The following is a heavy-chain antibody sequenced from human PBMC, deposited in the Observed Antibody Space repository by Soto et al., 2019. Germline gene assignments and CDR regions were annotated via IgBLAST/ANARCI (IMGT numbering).Heavy chain of an antibody. D-gene: IGHD6-13*01. CDR1: GGSVSSGSYY. Sequence: SETLSLSCTVYGGSVSSGSYYLSWLRPPPGKGLDWIGYIYYSGSTNYNPSLKSRVTISVDTSKNQFSLKLSSVTAADTAVYYCARGGIAAAGETDYYYYYGMDVWGQGTTVT. CDR2: IYYSGST. CDR3: ARGGIAAAGETDYYYYYGMDV. J-gene: IGHJ6*02. V-gene: IGHV4-61*01.